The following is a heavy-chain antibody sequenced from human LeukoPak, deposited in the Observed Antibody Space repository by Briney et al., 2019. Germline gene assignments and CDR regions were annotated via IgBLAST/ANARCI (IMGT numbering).Heavy chain of an antibody. CDR3: ARDGLRLGDAFDI. CDR1: GGSISSYY. D-gene: IGHD5/OR15-5a*01. J-gene: IGHJ3*02. Sequence: SETLSLTCTVSGGSISSYYWSWIRQPPGKGLEWIGYIYYSGSTNYNPSLKNRVTISVDTSKNQFSLKLSSETAADTAVYYCARDGLRLGDAFDIWGQGTMVTVSS. CDR2: IYYSGST. V-gene: IGHV4-59*01.